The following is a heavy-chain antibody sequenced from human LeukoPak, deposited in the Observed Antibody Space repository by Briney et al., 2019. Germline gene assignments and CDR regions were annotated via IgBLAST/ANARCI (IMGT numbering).Heavy chain of an antibody. CDR2: ISAYNGNT. CDR3: ARVSGSRNPHSNYYYYYMDV. V-gene: IGHV1-18*01. D-gene: IGHD3-10*01. CDR1: GYTFTSYG. J-gene: IGHJ6*03. Sequence: ASVKVSCKASGYTFTSYGISWVRQAPGQGLEWMGWISAYNGNTNYAQKLQGRVTMTTDTSTSTAYMEVRSLRSDDTAVYYCARVSGSRNPHSNYYYYYMDVWGEGTTVVVSS.